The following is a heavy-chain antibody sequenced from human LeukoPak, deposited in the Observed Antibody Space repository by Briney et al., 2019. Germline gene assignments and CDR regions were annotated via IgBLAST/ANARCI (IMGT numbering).Heavy chain of an antibody. V-gene: IGHV4-59*01. CDR3: ARDRSLTGTSSDAFDI. J-gene: IGHJ3*02. CDR2: IYYSGST. D-gene: IGHD3-9*01. Sequence: SETLSLTCAVYGGSFSGYYWSWIRQPPGKGLEWIGYIYYSGSTNYNPSLKSRLTISVDTSKNQFSLKLSSVTAADTAVYYCARDRSLTGTSSDAFDIWGQGTMVTVSS. CDR1: GGSFSGYY.